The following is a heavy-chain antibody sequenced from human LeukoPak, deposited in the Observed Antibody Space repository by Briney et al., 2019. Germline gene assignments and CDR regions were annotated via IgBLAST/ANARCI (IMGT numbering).Heavy chain of an antibody. V-gene: IGHV3-30*18. CDR3: ANPRPDIVGATTDI. D-gene: IGHD1-26*01. J-gene: IGHJ3*02. CDR2: ISYDGSNK. CDR1: GFTFSSYG. Sequence: GGSVRLSCAASGFTFSSYGMHWVRQAPGKGLEWVAVISYDGSNKYYADSVKGRFTISRDNSKNTLYLQMNSLRAVDTAVYYCANPRPDIVGATTDIWGQGTMVTVSS.